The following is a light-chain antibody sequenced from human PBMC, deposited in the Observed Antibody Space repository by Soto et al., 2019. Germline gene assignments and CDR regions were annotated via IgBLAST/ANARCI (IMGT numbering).Light chain of an antibody. Sequence: EIVMTQSPVTLSVSPGERVTLSCSASQSVSSNLAWYQQKPGQAPRLLIYGASTRATGIPARFSGSGSGTEITLNINSLQSEDFAVYYCQQYNNWPPLTFGGGTRVEI. CDR2: GAS. CDR3: QQYNNWPPLT. J-gene: IGKJ4*01. V-gene: IGKV3D-15*01. CDR1: QSVSSN.